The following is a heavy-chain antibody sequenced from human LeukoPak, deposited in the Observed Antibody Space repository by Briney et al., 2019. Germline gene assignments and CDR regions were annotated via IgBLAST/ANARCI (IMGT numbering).Heavy chain of an antibody. V-gene: IGHV3-23*01. CDR3: ARDLHYYVAMGV. CDR1: GFTFSAYA. Sequence: GRSLRLSCAASGFTFSAYAMTWVRQAPGKGLEWVSSIGSDNKPHYSESVKGRFAISRDNSKSMLFLQLNSLRAEDTALYYCARDLHYYVAMGVWGQGTTVTVSS. J-gene: IGHJ6*02. CDR2: IGSDNKP. D-gene: IGHD3-10*02.